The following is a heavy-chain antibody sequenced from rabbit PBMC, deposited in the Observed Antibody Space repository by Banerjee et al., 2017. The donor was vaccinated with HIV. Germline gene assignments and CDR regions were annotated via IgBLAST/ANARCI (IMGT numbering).Heavy chain of an antibody. Sequence: QEQLEESGGGLVKPEGSLTLTCKASGFSFSNNYVMCWVRQAPGKGLEWIACINTSSGNTVYATWAKGRFTISKTSSTTVTLQMTSLTAADTATYFCARDAGYVGAGWNFNLWGQGTLVTVS. CDR2: INTSSGNT. J-gene: IGHJ4*01. V-gene: IGHV1S45*01. CDR3: ARDAGYVGAGWNFNL. D-gene: IGHD4-2*01. CDR1: GFSFSNNYV.